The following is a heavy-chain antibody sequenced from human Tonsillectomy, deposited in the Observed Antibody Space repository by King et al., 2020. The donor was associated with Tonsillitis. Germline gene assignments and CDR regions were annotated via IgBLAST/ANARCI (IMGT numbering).Heavy chain of an antibody. D-gene: IGHD3-10*01. V-gene: IGHV4-59*01. CDR3: ARGWFGEDYYYYGMDV. CDR2: IFYSGNS. CDR1: GGYISSFY. Sequence: QLQESGPGLVKASETLSLTCTVSGGYISSFYWSWIRQPPGKGLEWIGYIFYSGNSNYKPSLKSRVTMSVDTSKNQFFLKLSSVTAADTAVYYCARGWFGEDYYYYGMDVWGQGTTVTVSS. J-gene: IGHJ6*02.